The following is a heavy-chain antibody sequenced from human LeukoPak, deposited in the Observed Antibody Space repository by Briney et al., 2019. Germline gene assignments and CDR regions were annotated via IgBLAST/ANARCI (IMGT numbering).Heavy chain of an antibody. Sequence: ASVKVSCKASGYTFTSYGISWVRQAPGQGLEWIGWISAYNGNTNYAQKLQGRVTMTTDTSTSTAYMDLRSLRSDDTAVYYCARGLSILRYFDPNPLDAFDIWGQGTMVTVSS. CDR1: GYTFTSYG. J-gene: IGHJ3*02. V-gene: IGHV1-18*01. CDR2: ISAYNGNT. D-gene: IGHD3-9*01. CDR3: ARGLSILRYFDPNPLDAFDI.